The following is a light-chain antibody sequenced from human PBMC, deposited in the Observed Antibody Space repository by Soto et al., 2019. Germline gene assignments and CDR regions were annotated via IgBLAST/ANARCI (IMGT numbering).Light chain of an antibody. CDR3: QQYNSYSRYT. Sequence: DIQMTQSPSTLSASVGDRVTITCRASQSISSWLAWYQQQPGKAPKLLIYKASSLESVVSSRFSGSGSGTEFTLTISSLQPDDFATYYCQQYNSYSRYTFGQGTKLEIK. V-gene: IGKV1-5*03. CDR1: QSISSW. CDR2: KAS. J-gene: IGKJ2*01.